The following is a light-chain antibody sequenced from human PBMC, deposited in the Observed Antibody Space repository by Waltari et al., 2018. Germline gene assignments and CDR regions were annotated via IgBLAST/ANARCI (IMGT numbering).Light chain of an antibody. V-gene: IGLV3-19*01. CDR1: SLRRYF. J-gene: IGLJ1*01. CDR2: GQH. CDR3: YSRNSDDFTYV. Sequence: SSELSQDPTVSVALGQAVNITCQGDSLRRYFVSWYQQKPGQAPVLVRYGQHKRPSGNPDRFSGSRSGNTASLTIAGAEAADEADYYCYSRNSDDFTYVFGTGTKLTVL.